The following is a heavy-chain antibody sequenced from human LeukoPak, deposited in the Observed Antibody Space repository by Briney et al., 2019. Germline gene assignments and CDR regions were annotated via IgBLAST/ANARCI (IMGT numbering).Heavy chain of an antibody. V-gene: IGHV3-74*01. CDR3: ARDRVLAGSYNWFDP. Sequence: GGSLRLSCAASGFTFSSYWMHWVRQAPGKGLVWVSRINRDGSSTSYADSVKGRFNISRDNAKNTLYLQMNSLRAEDTAVYYCARDRVLAGSYNWFDPWGQGTLVTVSS. CDR2: INRDGSST. D-gene: IGHD3-10*01. CDR1: GFTFSSYW. J-gene: IGHJ5*02.